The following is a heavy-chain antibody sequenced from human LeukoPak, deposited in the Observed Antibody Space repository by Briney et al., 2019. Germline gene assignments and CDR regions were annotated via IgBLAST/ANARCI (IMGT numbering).Heavy chain of an antibody. CDR2: INQDGSGT. CDR1: GFSLSNSW. Sequence: PGGSLRLSCTVSGFSLSNSWMAWVRQAPGKGLEWVDNINQDGSGTYYVDSVKGRFTISRDNAKNSLFLQMNSLRVEDTAVYYCARDAFSYGDFWGQGTLVTVSS. CDR3: ARDAFSYGDF. V-gene: IGHV3-7*01. J-gene: IGHJ4*02. D-gene: IGHD3-16*01.